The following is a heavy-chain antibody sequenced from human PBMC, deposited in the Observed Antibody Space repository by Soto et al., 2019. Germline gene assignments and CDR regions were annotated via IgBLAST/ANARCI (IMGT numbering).Heavy chain of an antibody. Sequence: GGSLRLSCAASGFTFSSYGMHWVRQAPGKGLEWVAVIWYDGSNKYYADSVKGRFTISRDNSKNTLCLQMNSLRAEDTAVYYCARDLSPLYYYDSSGYYPGYWGQGTLVTVSS. CDR1: GFTFSSYG. V-gene: IGHV3-33*01. CDR3: ARDLSPLYYYDSSGYYPGY. J-gene: IGHJ4*02. CDR2: IWYDGSNK. D-gene: IGHD3-22*01.